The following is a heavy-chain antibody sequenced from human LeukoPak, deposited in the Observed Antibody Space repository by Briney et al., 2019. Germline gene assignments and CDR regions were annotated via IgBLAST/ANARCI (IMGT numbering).Heavy chain of an antibody. CDR1: GYTFTSYA. CDR3: ARDRVGYGDFYFDY. J-gene: IGHJ4*02. D-gene: IGHD4-17*01. CDR2: INAGNGNT. Sequence: ASVKVSCKASGYTFTSYAMHWVRQAPGQRPEWMGWINAGNGNTKYSQKFQGRVTITRDTSASTAYMELSSLRSEDTAVYYCARDRVGYGDFYFDYWGQGTLVTVSS. V-gene: IGHV1-3*01.